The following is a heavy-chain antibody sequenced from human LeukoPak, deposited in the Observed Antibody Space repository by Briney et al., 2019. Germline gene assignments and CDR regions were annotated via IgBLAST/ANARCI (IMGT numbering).Heavy chain of an antibody. D-gene: IGHD2-2*01. CDR1: GYTFTDYY. CDR3: ARYCSSTSCLRPFDY. CDR2: ISAYNGNT. Sequence: GASVKVSCKASGYTFTDYYTHWVRQAPGQGLEWMGWISAYNGNTNYAQKLQGRVTMTTDTSTSTAYMELRSLRSDDTAVYYCARYCSSTSCLRPFDYWGRGTLVTVSS. V-gene: IGHV1-18*04. J-gene: IGHJ4*02.